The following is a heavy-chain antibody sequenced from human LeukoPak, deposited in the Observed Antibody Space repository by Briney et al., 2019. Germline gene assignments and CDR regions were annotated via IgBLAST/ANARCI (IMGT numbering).Heavy chain of an antibody. V-gene: IGHV4-39*01. Sequence: PSETLSLTCTVSGGSISSSSYYWGWIRQPPGKGLEWIGSIYYSGSTYYNPSLKRRVTISVDTSKNQFSLKLSSVTAADTAVYYCASSVVVAATDAFDIWGQGTMVTVSS. CDR3: ASSVVVAATDAFDI. CDR2: IYYSGST. J-gene: IGHJ3*02. CDR1: GGSISSSSYY. D-gene: IGHD2-15*01.